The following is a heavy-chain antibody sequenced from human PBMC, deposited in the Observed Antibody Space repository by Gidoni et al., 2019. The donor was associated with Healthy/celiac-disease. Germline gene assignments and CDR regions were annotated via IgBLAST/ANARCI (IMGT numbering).Heavy chain of an antibody. V-gene: IGHV3-33*01. CDR1: GFTFSHYG. D-gene: IGHD6-19*01. CDR2: IWYDGSTQ. CDR3: ARGRKAKYSSGWYGDD. J-gene: IGHJ4*02. Sequence: QVQLVESGGGVVQPGRSLRLSCAASGFTFSHYGMHWVRPATGKGLEWVAVIWYDGSTQYYADSVKGRFTISRDNSKNTLYLQMNSLRAEDTAVYYCARGRKAKYSSGWYGDDWGQGTLVTVSS.